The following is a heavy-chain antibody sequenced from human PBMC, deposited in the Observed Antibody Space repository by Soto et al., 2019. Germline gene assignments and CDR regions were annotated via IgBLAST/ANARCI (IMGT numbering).Heavy chain of an antibody. J-gene: IGHJ4*02. CDR1: GYTFTSYG. D-gene: IGHD2-15*01. V-gene: IGHV1-18*01. CDR2: ISAYNGNT. CDR3: ARRWELPNYFDY. Sequence: ASVKVSCKASGYTFTSYGIGWVRQAPGQGLEWMGWISAYNGNTNYAQKLQGRVTMTTDTSTSTAYMELRSLRSDDTAVYYCARRWELPNYFDYWGQGTLVTSPQ.